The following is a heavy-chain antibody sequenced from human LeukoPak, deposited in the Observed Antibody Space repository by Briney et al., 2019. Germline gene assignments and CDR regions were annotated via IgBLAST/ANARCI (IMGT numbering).Heavy chain of an antibody. CDR2: INHSGST. J-gene: IGHJ6*02. Sequence: SETLSLTCAVYGGSFSGYYWSWIRQPPGKGLEWIGEINHSGSTNYNPSLKSRVTTSVDTSKNQFSLKLSSVTAADTAVYYCARVLRFLEWLPPDGMDVWDQGTTVTVSS. CDR1: GGSFSGYY. D-gene: IGHD3-3*01. V-gene: IGHV4-34*01. CDR3: ARVLRFLEWLPPDGMDV.